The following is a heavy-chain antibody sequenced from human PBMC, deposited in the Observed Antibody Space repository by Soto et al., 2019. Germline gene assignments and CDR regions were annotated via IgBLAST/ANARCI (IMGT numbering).Heavy chain of an antibody. CDR2: IFYSGDT. CDR1: GASVNTGDHY. J-gene: IGHJ1*01. Sequence: PSETLSLTCTVSGASVNTGDHYWSYIRQPHGKGLEWLGYIFYSGDTYYNPSLKSRATISLNTSRNQFSLTLTSVTDADTAVYYCVGTGTTDDFWGQGTLVTVSS. V-gene: IGHV4-30-4*01. CDR3: VGTGTTDDF. D-gene: IGHD1-7*01.